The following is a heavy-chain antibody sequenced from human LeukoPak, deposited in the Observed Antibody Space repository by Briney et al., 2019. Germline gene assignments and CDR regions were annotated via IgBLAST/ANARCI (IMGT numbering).Heavy chain of an antibody. CDR1: GFTFSSYS. D-gene: IGHD6-19*01. CDR2: ISSSSSYI. Sequence: GGSLRLSCAASGFTFSSYSMNWVRQAPGKGLEWVSSISSSSSYIYYADSVKGRFTISRDNAKNSLYLQMNSLRAEDTAVYYCARQLSGYSSGWYSSWFDPWGQGTLVTVSS. V-gene: IGHV3-21*01. J-gene: IGHJ5*02. CDR3: ARQLSGYSSGWYSSWFDP.